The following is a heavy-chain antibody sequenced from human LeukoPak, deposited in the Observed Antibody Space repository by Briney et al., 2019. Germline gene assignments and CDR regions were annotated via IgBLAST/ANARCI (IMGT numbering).Heavy chain of an antibody. CDR3: AKAALRYLLLSSPDY. D-gene: IGHD2-2*01. J-gene: IGHJ4*02. V-gene: IGHV3-66*01. Sequence: PGGSLRLSCAASGFTVSSNYMGWVRQAPGRGLEWVSVIYPDGSTYYADSVKGRFTISRDNSKNTVYLQMDSLRAEDTAIYHCAKAALRYLLLSSPDYWGQGTLVTVSS. CDR1: GFTVSSNY. CDR2: IYPDGST.